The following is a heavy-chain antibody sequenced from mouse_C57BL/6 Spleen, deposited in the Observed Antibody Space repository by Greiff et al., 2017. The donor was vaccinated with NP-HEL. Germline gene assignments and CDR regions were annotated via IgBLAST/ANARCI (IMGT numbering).Heavy chain of an antibody. J-gene: IGHJ1*03. CDR3: ARQAYGNYEDWYFDV. D-gene: IGHD2-1*01. CDR2: ISSGGSYT. Sequence: EVQLQESGGDLVKPGGSLKLSCAASGFTFSSYGMSWVRQTPDKRLEWVATISSGGSYTYYPDSVKGRFTISRDNAKNTLYLQMSSLKSEDTAMYYCARQAYGNYEDWYFDVWGTGTTVTVSS. CDR1: GFTFSSYG. V-gene: IGHV5-6*01.